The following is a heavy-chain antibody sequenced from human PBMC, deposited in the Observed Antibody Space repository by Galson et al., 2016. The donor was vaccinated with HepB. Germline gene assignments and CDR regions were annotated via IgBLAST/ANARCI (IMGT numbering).Heavy chain of an antibody. D-gene: IGHD5-24*01. CDR1: GFSLDSSGVG. J-gene: IGHJ5*02. CDR2: IYWDDDK. V-gene: IGHV2-5*02. Sequence: PALVKPTQTLTLTCTFSGFSLDSSGVGVGWIRQPPGKALDWLALIYWDDDKRYSPSLKNRLTITKDTSENQVVLIMTNMDPVDTATYYCAYNNYSRGVNWFDPWGQGTLVTVSS. CDR3: AYNNYSRGVNWFDP.